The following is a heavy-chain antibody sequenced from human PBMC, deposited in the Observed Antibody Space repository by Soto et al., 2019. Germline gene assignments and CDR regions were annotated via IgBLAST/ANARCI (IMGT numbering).Heavy chain of an antibody. D-gene: IGHD1-20*01. V-gene: IGHV3-43*01. CDR1: GFTFDDYT. CDR3: AKDNGMRSPRSLGN. Sequence: DVQLVESGGVVVQPGGSLRLSCAASGFTFDDYTMHWVRQAPGKGLEWVSLISWDGGSTYYADSVKGRFTISRDNSKNSLYLQMNSLRTEDTALYYCAKDNGMRSPRSLGNWGQGTLVTVSS. CDR2: ISWDGGST. J-gene: IGHJ4*02.